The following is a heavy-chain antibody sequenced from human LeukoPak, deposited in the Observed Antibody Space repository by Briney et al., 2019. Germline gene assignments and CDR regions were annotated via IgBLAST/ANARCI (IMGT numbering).Heavy chain of an antibody. Sequence: GGSLRLSCAASGFTFSSYSMNWVRQAPGKGLEWVANIKQDGSEKYYGDSVKGRVNISRDNAKNSLYLHMNSLRAQDTAVYYCARDSPERGYSYGPLDNYFDYWGQGALVTVSS. CDR3: ARDSPERGYSYGPLDNYFDY. J-gene: IGHJ4*02. D-gene: IGHD5-18*01. CDR2: IKQDGSEK. CDR1: GFTFSSYS. V-gene: IGHV3-7*01.